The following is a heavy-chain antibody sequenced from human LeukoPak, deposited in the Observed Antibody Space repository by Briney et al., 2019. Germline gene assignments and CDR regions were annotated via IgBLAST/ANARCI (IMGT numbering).Heavy chain of an antibody. J-gene: IGHJ4*02. D-gene: IGHD3-22*01. CDR2: INHSGST. CDR1: GGSFSGYY. CDR3: ARDDYYDSSGYYL. Sequence: SETLSLTCAVYGGSFSGYYWSWIRQPPGKGLEWIGEINHSGSTNYNPSLKSRVTISVDTSKNQFSLKLSSVTAADTAVYYCARDDYYDSSGYYLWGQGTLVTVSS. V-gene: IGHV4-34*09.